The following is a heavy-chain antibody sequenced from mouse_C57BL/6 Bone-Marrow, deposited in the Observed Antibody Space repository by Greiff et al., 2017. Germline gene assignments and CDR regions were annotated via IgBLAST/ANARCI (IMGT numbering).Heavy chain of an antibody. Sequence: QVQLQQPGAELVRPGASVKLSCKASGYTFTDYYINWVKQRPGQGLEWIARIYPGSGNTYYNEKFKGKATLTAEKSSSTAYMQLSSLTSEDSAVYFCARRSYWYFDVWGTGTTVTVSS. CDR2: IYPGSGNT. V-gene: IGHV1-76*01. CDR1: GYTFTDYY. J-gene: IGHJ1*03. CDR3: ARRSYWYFDV.